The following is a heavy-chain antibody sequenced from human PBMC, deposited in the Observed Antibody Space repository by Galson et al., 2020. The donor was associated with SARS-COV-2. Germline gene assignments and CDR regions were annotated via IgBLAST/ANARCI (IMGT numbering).Heavy chain of an antibody. CDR3: SRIIVTAYYFSYMDV. V-gene: IGHV4-4*02. CDR2: IFHSGYT. D-gene: IGHD2-21*02. J-gene: IGHJ6*03. CDR1: GGSISSSDW. Sequence: SETLSLTCAVSGGSISSSDWWGWVRQPPGKGVEWIGEIFHSGYTNYNPSLKSRVTMSVDTSKNQFSLKLSSVTAADTALYYCSRIIVTAYYFSYMDVWGKGTTVTVSS.